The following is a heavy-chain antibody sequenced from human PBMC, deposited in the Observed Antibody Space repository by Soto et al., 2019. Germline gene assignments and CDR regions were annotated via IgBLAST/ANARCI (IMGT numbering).Heavy chain of an antibody. CDR2: VIPMVGMS. V-gene: IGHV1-69*02. CDR1: GGTFNFYS. D-gene: IGHD3-10*01. J-gene: IGHJ4*02. Sequence: QVQLVQSGAEVKKPGSSVKVSCTASGGTFNFYSISWVRQAPGQGLEWVGRVIPMVGMSEYAQKFQGRVTITADKSTSHAYMNLRSLRSEDTAVYYCATNYGSGSAHFDSWGQGTLVTVSS. CDR3: ATNYGSGSAHFDS.